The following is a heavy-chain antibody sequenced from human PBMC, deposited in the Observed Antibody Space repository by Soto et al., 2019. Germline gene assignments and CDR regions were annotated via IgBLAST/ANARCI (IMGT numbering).Heavy chain of an antibody. CDR3: ASGIQLWLRRINNGYSG. Sequence: QVQLVQSGAEVKKPESSVKVSCKAPGGTFSTYAISWVRQAPGKGLEWMGGIIPMFGTANYAQRFQHRVTITADESTNTVYMELSSLRSEDTAVYFCASGIQLWLRRINNGYSGWGQGTLVTVSS. J-gene: IGHJ4*02. CDR1: GGTFSTYA. D-gene: IGHD5-18*01. V-gene: IGHV1-69*12. CDR2: IIPMFGTA.